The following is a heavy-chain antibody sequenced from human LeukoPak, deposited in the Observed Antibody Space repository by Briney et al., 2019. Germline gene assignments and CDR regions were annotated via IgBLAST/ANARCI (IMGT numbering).Heavy chain of an antibody. D-gene: IGHD6-19*01. Sequence: SETLSLTCTVSGGSIRSYHWSWIRQPAGKGLEWVGLIYTSGNTKYNSSLKSRVTMSVDTSKSQFSLKLSSVTAADTAVYYCARHAAVEGSSGWSPLWWFDPWGQGTLVTVSS. CDR2: IYTSGNT. V-gene: IGHV4-4*07. CDR3: ARHAAVEGSSGWSPLWWFDP. CDR1: GGSIRSYH. J-gene: IGHJ5*02.